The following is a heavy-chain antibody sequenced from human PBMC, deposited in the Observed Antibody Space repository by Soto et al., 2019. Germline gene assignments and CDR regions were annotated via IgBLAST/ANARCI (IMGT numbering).Heavy chain of an antibody. CDR1: GFSFSISP. D-gene: IGHD2-8*02. V-gene: IGHV3-30-3*01. CDR2: ISYDGTNK. CDR3: ARDPKTTGGQHWAFNYFDS. J-gene: IGHJ4*02. Sequence: QVQLVESGGGVVQPGRSLRLSCAASGFSFSISPMHWVRKAPGKGPEWVALISYDGTNKFYADSVKGRFTISRDNSKSTLYLHVDSLRPEDAAVYYCARDPKTTGGQHWAFNYFDSWGQGTLVTVSS.